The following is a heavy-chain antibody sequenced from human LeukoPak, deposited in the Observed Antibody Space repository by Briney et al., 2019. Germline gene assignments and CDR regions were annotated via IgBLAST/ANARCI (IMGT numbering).Heavy chain of an antibody. J-gene: IGHJ3*02. CDR3: TRSPRDGYHDAFDI. D-gene: IGHD5-24*01. CDR1: GYSFTTYW. CDR2: IYPGDSET. Sequence: RESLKISCKGSGYSFTTYWIAWVRQMPGEGLEWMGIIYPGDSETRYSPSFQGQVTISADKSITTAYLQWGSLKASDTAMYYCTRSPRDGYHDAFDIWGPGTMVTVFS. V-gene: IGHV5-51*01.